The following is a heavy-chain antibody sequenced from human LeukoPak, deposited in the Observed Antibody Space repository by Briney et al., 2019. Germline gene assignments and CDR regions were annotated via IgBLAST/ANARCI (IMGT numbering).Heavy chain of an antibody. CDR2: IIPILGIA. CDR1: GGTFSSCA. J-gene: IGHJ4*02. V-gene: IGHV1-69*04. CDR3: ARGRQQLVHFDY. D-gene: IGHD6-13*01. Sequence: VASVKVSCKASGGTFSSCAISWVRQAPGQGLEWMGRIIPILGIANYAQKFQGRVTITADKSTSTAYMELRSLRSDDTAVYYCARGRQQLVHFDYWGQGTLVTVSS.